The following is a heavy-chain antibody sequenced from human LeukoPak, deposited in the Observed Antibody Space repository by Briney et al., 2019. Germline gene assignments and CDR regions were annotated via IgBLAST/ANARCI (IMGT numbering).Heavy chain of an antibody. CDR3: ARDLGSDSGYYDSSGHYTID. CDR1: GGSISSGGYY. J-gene: IGHJ4*02. CDR2: IHYSGST. Sequence: NASQTLSLTCTVSGGSISSGGYYWSWIRQHPGKGLEWIGYIHYSGSTYYNPSLKSRVTISVDTSKNQFSLKLSSVTAADTAVYYCARDLGSDSGYYDSSGHYTIDWGQGILVTVSS. D-gene: IGHD3-22*01. V-gene: IGHV4-31*03.